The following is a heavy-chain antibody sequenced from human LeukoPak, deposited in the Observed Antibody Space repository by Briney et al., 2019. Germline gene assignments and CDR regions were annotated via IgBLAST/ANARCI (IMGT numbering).Heavy chain of an antibody. CDR3: ARDLGCSSTSCYRTLGGWFDP. CDR1: GGTFSSYA. Sequence: SVKVSCKSSGGTFSSYAISWVRQAPGQGLEWMGGIIPIFCTANYAQKFQGRVTITTDESTSTPYMELSSLRSEDTAVYYCARDLGCSSTSCYRTLGGWFDPWGRGTLVTVSS. V-gene: IGHV1-69*05. J-gene: IGHJ5*02. CDR2: IIPIFCTA. D-gene: IGHD2-2*01.